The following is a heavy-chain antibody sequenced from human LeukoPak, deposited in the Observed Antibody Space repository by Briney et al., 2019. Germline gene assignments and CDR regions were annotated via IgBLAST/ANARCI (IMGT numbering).Heavy chain of an antibody. D-gene: IGHD6-13*01. Sequence: GRSLRLSCAASGFTFSSYAMHWVRQAPGKELEWVAVISYDGSHKNYADSVKGRFTISRDNSKDTLYLQMNSLRAEDTAVYYCAKTYGNSWDLDYWGQGTLVTVSS. CDR1: GFTFSSYA. CDR3: AKTYGNSWDLDY. V-gene: IGHV3-30-3*01. J-gene: IGHJ4*02. CDR2: ISYDGSHK.